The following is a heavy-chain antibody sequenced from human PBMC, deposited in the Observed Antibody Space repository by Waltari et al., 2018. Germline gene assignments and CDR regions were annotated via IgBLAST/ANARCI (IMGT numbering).Heavy chain of an antibody. CDR3: ASCTGGNCYYYGFDV. CDR1: GFTFSSSG. V-gene: IGHV3-30*03. Sequence: QVQLVESGGGVVQPGRSLRLSCAASGFTFSSSGMHWVRQTPGSGLGWVAVISSDGSRKSYADSVKGRFSISRDNSKNSLSLEMNSLRPEDTAVYYCASCTGGNCYYYGFDVWGQGTTVTVSS. J-gene: IGHJ6*02. D-gene: IGHD2-8*02. CDR2: ISSDGSRK.